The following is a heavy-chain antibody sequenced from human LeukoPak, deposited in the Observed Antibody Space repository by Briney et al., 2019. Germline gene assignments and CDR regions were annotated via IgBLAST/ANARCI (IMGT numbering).Heavy chain of an antibody. CDR2: IYSSGTT. D-gene: IGHD3-16*01. V-gene: IGHV4-31*03. J-gene: IGHJ4*02. Sequence: SETLSLTCTVSGGSISSGDYYWTWIRQHPGKGLEWIGYIYSSGTTYYNPSLESRVTISGDTSKNQFSLKLSSVTAANTAVYYCARTAGWSYGFDYWGQGTLVT. CDR3: ARTAGWSYGFDY. CDR1: GGSISSGDYY.